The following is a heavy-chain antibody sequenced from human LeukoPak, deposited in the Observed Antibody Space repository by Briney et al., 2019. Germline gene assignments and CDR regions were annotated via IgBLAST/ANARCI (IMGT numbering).Heavy chain of an antibody. Sequence: SETLSLTCTVSGGSVSSGSYYWSWIRQPPGKGLEWIGYIYYSGNTNYNPSLKSRVTISVDTSKNQFSLKLSSVTAADTAVYYCARDQSPSYQLLNPGSPRNYGMDVWGQGTTVTVSS. CDR2: IYYSGNT. CDR3: ARDQSPSYQLLNPGSPRNYGMDV. D-gene: IGHD2-2*01. J-gene: IGHJ6*02. CDR1: GGSVSSGSYY. V-gene: IGHV4-61*01.